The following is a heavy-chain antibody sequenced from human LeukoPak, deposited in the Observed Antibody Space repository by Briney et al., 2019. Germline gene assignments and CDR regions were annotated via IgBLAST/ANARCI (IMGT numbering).Heavy chain of an antibody. CDR1: GYSFTSYW. D-gene: IGHD3-22*01. J-gene: IGHJ3*02. CDR3: ARQKDYYDSSGYVRDAFDT. CDR2: IDPSDSYT. V-gene: IGHV5-10-1*01. Sequence: GESLKISCKGSGYSFTSYWISWVRQMPGKGLEWMGRIDPSDSYTNYSLSFHGHVTISADKSISTAYLQWSSLKASDTAMYYCARQKDYYDSSGYVRDAFDTWGQGTMVTVSS.